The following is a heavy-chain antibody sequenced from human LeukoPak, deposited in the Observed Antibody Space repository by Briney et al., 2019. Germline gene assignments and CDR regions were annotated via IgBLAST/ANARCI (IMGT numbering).Heavy chain of an antibody. V-gene: IGHV1-8*01. CDR2: MNPNSCNT. J-gene: IGHJ4*02. CDR1: GYTFTSYD. D-gene: IGHD2-2*01. CDR3: ARGHVGYCSSTSCYELDY. Sequence: GTSVNASCKASGYTFTSYDINWVRQATGPGLESMVWMNPNSCNTGYAQKFQRRVTMTRNTPISTAYMELSSLRSEDTGVYYCARGHVGYCSSTSCYELDYWGQGTLVTVSS.